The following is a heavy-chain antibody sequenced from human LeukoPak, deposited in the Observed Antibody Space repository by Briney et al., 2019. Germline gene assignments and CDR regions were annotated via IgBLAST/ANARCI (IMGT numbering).Heavy chain of an antibody. CDR2: IIPIFGTA. CDR3: ARRCDFWTGPGDYMDV. J-gene: IGHJ6*03. V-gene: IGHV1-69*01. Sequence: ASVKVSCKASGGTFSSYAISWVRQAPGQGLEWMGGIIPIFGTANYAQKFQGRVTITADESTSTAYMELSSLRSEDTAVYYCARRCDFWTGPGDYMDVWGKGTTVTVSS. CDR1: GGTFSSYA. D-gene: IGHD3-3*01.